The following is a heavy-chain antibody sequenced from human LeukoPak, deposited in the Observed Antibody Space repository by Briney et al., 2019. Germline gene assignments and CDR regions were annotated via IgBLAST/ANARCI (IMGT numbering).Heavy chain of an antibody. CDR2: IRNDGTKK. CDR3: ARSGWSYYFGLDV. D-gene: IGHD6-19*01. V-gene: IGHV3-30*02. CDR1: GFTFSSYA. Sequence: GGSLRLCCAASGFTFSSYALHWVRQAPGKGLEWVSFIRNDGTKKYDADSVKGRFTISRDNSKNTLYLQMNNLRAEDTAVYYCARSGWSYYFGLDVWGHGTTVTVSS. J-gene: IGHJ6*02.